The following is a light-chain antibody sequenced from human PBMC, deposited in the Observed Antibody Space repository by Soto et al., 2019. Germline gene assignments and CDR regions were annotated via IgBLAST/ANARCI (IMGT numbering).Light chain of an antibody. CDR1: QSLVHSDGDTY. CDR2: KVS. J-gene: IGKJ3*01. V-gene: IGKV2-30*02. Sequence: DVVMTQSPLSLPVTLGQPASISCRSSQSLVHSDGDTYLIWFQQRPGQSPRCLSYKVSNRDSGAPDRFSGSGSGTDFTLKISRVEAEDVGIDYCMQDPLWAFTFGPGTKVDIK. CDR3: MQDPLWAFT.